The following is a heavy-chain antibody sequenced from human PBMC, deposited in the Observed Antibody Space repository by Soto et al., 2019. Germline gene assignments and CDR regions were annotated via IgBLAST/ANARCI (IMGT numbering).Heavy chain of an antibody. D-gene: IGHD3-3*01. V-gene: IGHV4-59*01. J-gene: IGHJ3*02. CDR3: ARPQYDFWSGYEGVGAFDI. CDR2: IYYSGST. CDR1: GGSISSFY. Sequence: PSETLSLICTVSGGSISSFYWSWIRQPPGKGLEWIGYIYYSGSTNYNPSLKSRVTISVDTSKNQFSLKLSSVTAADTAVYYCARPQYDFWSGYEGVGAFDIWGQGTMVTVSS.